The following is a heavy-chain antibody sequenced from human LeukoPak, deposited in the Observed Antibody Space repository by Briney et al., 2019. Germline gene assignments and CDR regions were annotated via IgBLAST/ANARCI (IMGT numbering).Heavy chain of an antibody. J-gene: IGHJ4*02. CDR1: GGSISSYY. CDR2: IYYSGST. V-gene: IGHV4-59*01. Sequence: PSETLSLTCTVSGGSISSYYWSWIRQPPGKGLEWIGYIYYSGSTNYNPSLKSRVTISVDTSKNQFSLKLSSVTAADTAVYYCARAEYSSSLTVHYWGQGTLVTVSS. D-gene: IGHD6-6*01. CDR3: ARAEYSSSLTVHY.